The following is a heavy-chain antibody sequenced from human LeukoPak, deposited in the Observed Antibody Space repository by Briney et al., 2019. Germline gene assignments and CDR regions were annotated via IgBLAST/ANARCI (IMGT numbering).Heavy chain of an antibody. CDR2: IKQDGSEK. D-gene: IGHD2-15*01. Sequence: GGSLRLSCAASGFTFSSYWMSWVRQAPGKGLEWVANIKQDGSEKYYVDSVKGRFTISRDNSKNTLYLQMNSLRAEDTAVYYCARGRNIVVVVAVDYWGQGTLVTVSS. J-gene: IGHJ4*02. CDR3: ARGRNIVVVVAVDY. CDR1: GFTFSSYW. V-gene: IGHV3-7*01.